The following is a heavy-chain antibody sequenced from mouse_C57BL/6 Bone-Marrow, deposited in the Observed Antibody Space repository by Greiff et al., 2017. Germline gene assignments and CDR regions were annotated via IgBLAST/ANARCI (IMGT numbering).Heavy chain of an antibody. Sequence: QVQLKQPGAELVKPGASVKLSCKASGYTFTSYWMPWVKQRPGQGLEWIGMIHPNSGSTNYNEKFKSKATLTVDKSSSTAYMQLSSLTSEDSAVYYCARSGGYYGGWGQGTTLTVSS. D-gene: IGHD2-3*01. J-gene: IGHJ2*01. CDR2: IHPNSGST. CDR1: GYTFTSYW. V-gene: IGHV1-64*01. CDR3: ARSGGYYGG.